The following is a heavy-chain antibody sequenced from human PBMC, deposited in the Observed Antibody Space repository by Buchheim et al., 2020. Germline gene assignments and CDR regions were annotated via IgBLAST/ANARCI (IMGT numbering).Heavy chain of an antibody. Sequence: QVQLQQWGAGLLKPSETLSLTCAVYGGSFSGYYWSWVRQPPGTGLEWIGEINHSGRTNYNPSLKSRVTISVDTSKNQFSLKLSSVTAADTAVYYSARGFPLWLTMIVVAYGMDVWGQGTT. J-gene: IGHJ6*02. CDR1: GGSFSGYY. CDR2: INHSGRT. CDR3: ARGFPLWLTMIVVAYGMDV. V-gene: IGHV4-34*01. D-gene: IGHD3-22*01.